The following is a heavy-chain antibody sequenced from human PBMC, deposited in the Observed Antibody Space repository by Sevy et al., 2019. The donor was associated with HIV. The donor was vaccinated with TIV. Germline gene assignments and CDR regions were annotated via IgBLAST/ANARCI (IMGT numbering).Heavy chain of an antibody. D-gene: IGHD3-10*01. CDR1: GGSFSGYY. CDR3: ARVLITMVRGVMNYYYYYGMDV. J-gene: IGHJ6*02. CDR2: INHSGST. Sequence: SETLSLTCAVYGGSFSGYYWSWIRQPPGKGLEWIGEINHSGSTNYNPSLKSRVTISVDTSKNQFSLKLSSVTAADTAVYYCARVLITMVRGVMNYYYYYGMDVWGQGTTVTVSS. V-gene: IGHV4-34*01.